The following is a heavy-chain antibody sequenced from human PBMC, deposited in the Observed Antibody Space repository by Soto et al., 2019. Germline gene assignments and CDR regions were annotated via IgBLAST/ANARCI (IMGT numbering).Heavy chain of an antibody. D-gene: IGHD2-15*01. V-gene: IGHV1-69*01. CDR2: IIPIFGTA. Sequence: QVQLVQSGAEVKKPGSSVKVSCKASGGTFSSYAISWVRQAPGQGLEWMGGIIPIFGTANYALKFQGRVTITADESTSTAYMELSSLRSEDTGVYYCARGRGSSGGWKGYFDYWGQGTLVTVSS. CDR1: GGTFSSYA. J-gene: IGHJ4*02. CDR3: ARGRGSSGGWKGYFDY.